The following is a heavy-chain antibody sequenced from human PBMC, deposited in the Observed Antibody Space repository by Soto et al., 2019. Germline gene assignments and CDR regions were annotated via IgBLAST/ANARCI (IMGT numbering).Heavy chain of an antibody. Sequence: SVQVSFLSSGGTFSTYAISWVRPAGGQRLEWMGGIIPNFGTANYAQKFQGRVTITADESTSTAYMELRSLRSEDTAVYYCAREVHYDRSGYYYFYWGQGTLVTVSS. V-gene: IGHV1-69*13. CDR1: GGTFSTYA. CDR2: IIPNFGTA. D-gene: IGHD3-22*01. CDR3: AREVHYDRSGYYYFY. J-gene: IGHJ4*02.